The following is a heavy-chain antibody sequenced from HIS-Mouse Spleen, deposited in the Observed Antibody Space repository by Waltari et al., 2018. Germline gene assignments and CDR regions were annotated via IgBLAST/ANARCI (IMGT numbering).Heavy chain of an antibody. CDR1: GFTFSSYD. V-gene: IGHV3-13*01. Sequence: EVQLVESGGGLVQPGGSLRLSCAAPGFTFSSYDIHWARQATGKGLEWVSAIGTAGDTYYPGSVKGRFTISRENAKNSLYLQMNSLRAGDTAVYYCARGSTTVRFDYWGQGTLVTVSS. D-gene: IGHD4-17*01. CDR2: IGTAGDT. J-gene: IGHJ4*02. CDR3: ARGSTTVRFDY.